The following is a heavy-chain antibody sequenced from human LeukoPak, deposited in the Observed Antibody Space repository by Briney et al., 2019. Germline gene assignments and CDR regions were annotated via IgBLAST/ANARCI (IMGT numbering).Heavy chain of an antibody. CDR1: GFIFNIYA. CDR2: ISGTGVTA. CDR3: AKDQRFGDLDDY. Sequence: GGSLRLSCAASGFIFNIYAMSWVRQAPGKGLEWVSSISGTGVTAYYADSVKGRFAISRDNSKNTLYPQMSSLRAEDTALYYCAKDQRFGDLDDYRGQGTLVTVSS. D-gene: IGHD3-10*01. J-gene: IGHJ4*02. V-gene: IGHV3-23*01.